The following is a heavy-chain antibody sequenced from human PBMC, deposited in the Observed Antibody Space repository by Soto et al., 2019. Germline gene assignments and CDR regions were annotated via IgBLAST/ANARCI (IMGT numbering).Heavy chain of an antibody. D-gene: IGHD3-22*01. J-gene: IGHJ6*02. Sequence: QVQLVESGGGVVQPGRSLRLSCAASGFTFSSYGMHWVRQAPGKGLEWVAVISYDGSNKYYADSVKGRFTISRDNSKNPLYLQMNSLRAEDTAVYYCAKRLGKAYYYDSSGYYFHYYYGMDVWGQGTTVTVSS. CDR1: GFTFSSYG. V-gene: IGHV3-30*18. CDR2: ISYDGSNK. CDR3: AKRLGKAYYYDSSGYYFHYYYGMDV.